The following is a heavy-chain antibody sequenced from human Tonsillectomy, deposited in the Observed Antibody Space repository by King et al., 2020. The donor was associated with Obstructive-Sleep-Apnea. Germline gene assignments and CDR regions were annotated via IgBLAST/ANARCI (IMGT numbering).Heavy chain of an antibody. V-gene: IGHV3-48*04. J-gene: IGHJ3*01. CDR3: ATVGPDAFDF. CDR1: GITFSSYS. D-gene: IGHD1-26*01. CDR2: ISLSTSTI. Sequence: VQLVESGGGLVQPGGSLRLSCAASGITFSSYSMNWVRQAPGKGLEWGSYISLSTSTIYYADSVKGRFTISRDNAKNSLYLQMNSLRAEDTAVYYCATVGPDAFDFWGRGTMVTVSS.